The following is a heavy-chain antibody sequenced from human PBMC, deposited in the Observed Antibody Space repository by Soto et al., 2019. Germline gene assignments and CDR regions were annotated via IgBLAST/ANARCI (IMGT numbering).Heavy chain of an antibody. D-gene: IGHD2-2*01. Sequence: EVQLVETGGGLIQPGGSLRLSCAASGFTVSNTYMTWVRQPPGKGRECVSVIYTAGGTNYADSVKGRFIISRDNSKNTLYLQMNSLRAEDTAVYYCARALPVAKGGFDPWGQGTLVTVSS. CDR1: GFTVSNTY. V-gene: IGHV3-53*02. CDR2: IYTAGGT. CDR3: ARALPVAKGGFDP. J-gene: IGHJ5*02.